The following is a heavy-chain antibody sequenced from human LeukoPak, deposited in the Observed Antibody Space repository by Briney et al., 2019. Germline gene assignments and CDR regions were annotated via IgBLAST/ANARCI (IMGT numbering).Heavy chain of an antibody. CDR3: ARVSYSSTVVNTAEYFQH. V-gene: IGHV3-21*04. D-gene: IGHD4-23*01. CDR2: ISSSSSYI. Sequence: GGSLRLSCAASGFTFSSYSMNWVRQAPGKGLEWVSSISSSSSYIYYADSVKGRFTISRDNAKNSLYLQMSSLRSEDTAVYYCARVSYSSTVVNTAEYFQHWGQGTLVTVSS. CDR1: GFTFSSYS. J-gene: IGHJ1*01.